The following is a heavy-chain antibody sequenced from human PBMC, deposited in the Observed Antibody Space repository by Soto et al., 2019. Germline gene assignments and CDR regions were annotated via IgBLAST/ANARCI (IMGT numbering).Heavy chain of an antibody. D-gene: IGHD1-1*01. CDR1: GFTFSSYS. CDR2: ISSSSSYI. J-gene: IGHJ4*02. CDR3: ARRHLVTDGTSNDY. Sequence: EVQLVESGGGLVKPGGSLRLSCAASGFTFSSYSMNWVRQAPGKGLEWVSSISSSSSYIYYADSVKGRFTISRDNAKKSLYPQMHTLRAEDTAVYYCARRHLVTDGTSNDYWGQGTLVTVSS. V-gene: IGHV3-21*01.